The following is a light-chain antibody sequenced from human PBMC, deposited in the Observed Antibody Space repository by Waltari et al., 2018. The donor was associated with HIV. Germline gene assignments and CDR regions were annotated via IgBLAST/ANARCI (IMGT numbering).Light chain of an antibody. CDR2: AAS. CDR1: QSVTKNLVWFQQSVTSD. Sequence: EIVMRQSPATLSVSQGESFTPSCRASQSVTKNLVWFQQSVTSDLAWYQQKPGQAPRLLIYAASTRVTGIPARFSGSGSGTEFTLTISSLQSEDFAVYYCQQYNDWPQTFGQGTKVEIK. CDR3: QQYNDWPQT. V-gene: IGKV3D-15*01. J-gene: IGKJ1*01.